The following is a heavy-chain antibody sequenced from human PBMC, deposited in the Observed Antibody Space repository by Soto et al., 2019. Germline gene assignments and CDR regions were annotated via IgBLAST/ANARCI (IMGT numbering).Heavy chain of an antibody. CDR1: GGSISSGDYY. Sequence: QVQLQESGPGLVKPSQTLSLTCTVSGGSISSGDYYWSWIRQPPGKGLEWIGYIYYSGSTYYNPSLKSRVTISVDTSKTLFSLKLSSVTAADTAVYYCARDSDLVPAAMGYYYYGMDVWCHGTTVTVSS. V-gene: IGHV4-30-4*01. CDR3: ARDSDLVPAAMGYYYYGMDV. D-gene: IGHD2-2*01. CDR2: IYYSGST. J-gene: IGHJ6*02.